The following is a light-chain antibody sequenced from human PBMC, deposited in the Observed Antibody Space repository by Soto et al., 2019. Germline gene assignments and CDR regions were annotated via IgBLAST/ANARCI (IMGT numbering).Light chain of an antibody. V-gene: IGKV3-15*01. J-gene: IGKJ2*01. CDR3: QQYNNWPPYT. CDR1: QSVNSN. Sequence: EIVMTQSPATLSVSPGERATLSCRASQSVNSNLAWYQQKPGQAPSLLIYGASISATGVPARFSGSGSGPELTLTISSLQSEDFAVYYCQQYNNWPPYTFGQGTKLEIK. CDR2: GAS.